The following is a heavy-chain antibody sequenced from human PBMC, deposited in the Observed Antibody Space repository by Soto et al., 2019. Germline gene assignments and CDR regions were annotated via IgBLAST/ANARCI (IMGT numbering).Heavy chain of an antibody. V-gene: IGHV3-53*01. CDR1: GFSVSNNH. D-gene: IGHD3-16*01. CDR3: AGRLTTAASLEY. J-gene: IGHJ4*02. Sequence: VQLVESGGGLIQPGGSLRLSCAASGFSVSNNHMTWVRQAAGKGLEWVSLIHGGGSTYYADSVKGRFTISRDNSKNTLYLQPDSPRAEDTAIYYCAGRLTTAASLEYWGQGTLVTVSS. CDR2: IHGGGST.